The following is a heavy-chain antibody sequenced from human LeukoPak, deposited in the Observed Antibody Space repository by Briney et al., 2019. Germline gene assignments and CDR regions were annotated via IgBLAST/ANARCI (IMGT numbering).Heavy chain of an antibody. CDR1: GASTTSYY. J-gene: IGHJ4*02. V-gene: IGHV4-59*01. CDR3: ARDTRPYDTSGYYYFDY. D-gene: IGHD3-22*01. CDR2: IYSDGTT. Sequence: KSSETLSLTCSVSGASTTSYYWNWIRQAPGKGLEWIGYIYSDGTTSYSPSLRSRVTISIDTSRNQFSLKLSSVTAADAAVYYCARDTRPYDTSGYYYFDYWGQGALVTVSS.